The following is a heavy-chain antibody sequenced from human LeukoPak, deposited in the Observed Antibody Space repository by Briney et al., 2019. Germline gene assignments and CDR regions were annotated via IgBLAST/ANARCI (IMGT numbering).Heavy chain of an antibody. CDR3: ARVCGGDCYEYYYGMDV. J-gene: IGHJ6*02. Sequence: ASVKVSCKASGYTFTGYYMHWVRQAPGQGLEWMSWINPNSGGTNYAQKFQGRVTMTRDTSISTAYMELSRMRSDDTAVYYCARVCGGDCYEYYYGMDVWGQGTTVTVSS. CDR2: INPNSGGT. V-gene: IGHV1-2*02. CDR1: GYTFTGYY. D-gene: IGHD2-21*02.